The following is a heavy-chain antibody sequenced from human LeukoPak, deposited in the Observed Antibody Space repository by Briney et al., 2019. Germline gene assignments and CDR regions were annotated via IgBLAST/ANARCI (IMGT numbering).Heavy chain of an antibody. CDR2: ISSSGSTI. Sequence: GGSLRLSCAASGFTFSSYEMNWVRQAPGKGLEWASYISSSGSTIYYADSVKGRFTISRDNAKNSLYLQMNSLRAEDTAVYYCASSTQWLGNYFDYWGQGTLVTVSS. V-gene: IGHV3-48*03. CDR1: GFTFSSYE. CDR3: ASSTQWLGNYFDY. D-gene: IGHD6-19*01. J-gene: IGHJ4*02.